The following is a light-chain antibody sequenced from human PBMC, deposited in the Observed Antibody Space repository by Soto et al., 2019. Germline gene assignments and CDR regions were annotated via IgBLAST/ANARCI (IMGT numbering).Light chain of an antibody. Sequence: DIQMTQSPSTLSASVGDRVTITCRASESIRSSLAWYQQRPGKAPNLLLYDASSLRSGVPSRFSGSGSGTDCTLTISCLQHDDFATYYCQHCDSNSLWTFGQGTRVEI. CDR3: QHCDSNSLWT. J-gene: IGKJ1*01. CDR2: DAS. V-gene: IGKV1-5*01. CDR1: ESIRSS.